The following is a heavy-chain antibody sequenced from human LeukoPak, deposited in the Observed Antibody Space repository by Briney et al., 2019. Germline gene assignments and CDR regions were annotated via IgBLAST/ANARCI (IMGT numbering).Heavy chain of an antibody. V-gene: IGHV1-8*01. D-gene: IGHD3-22*01. CDR3: ARGVSSITMIVVVTVYYYYYMDV. Sequence: ASVKVSCKASGYTFTSYDINWVRQATGQGLEWMGWMNPNSGNTGYAQKFQGRVTMTRNTSISTAYMELSSLRPEDTAVYYCARGVSSITMIVVVTVYYYYYMDVWGKGTTVTVSS. J-gene: IGHJ6*03. CDR1: GYTFTSYD. CDR2: MNPNSGNT.